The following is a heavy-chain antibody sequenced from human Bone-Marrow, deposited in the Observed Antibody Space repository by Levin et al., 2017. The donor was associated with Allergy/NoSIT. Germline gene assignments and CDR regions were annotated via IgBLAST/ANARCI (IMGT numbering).Heavy chain of an antibody. D-gene: IGHD1-26*01. CDR2: LWYDGSQT. CDR1: GFTFSNYG. V-gene: IGHV3-33*01. J-gene: IGHJ4*02. Sequence: PGGSLRLSCAGSGFTFSNYGINWVRQAPGKGLEWVAGLWYDGSQTYHADSVKGRFAISRDNSKNTVFLQMNSLTVADTAVYYCAREWGKGVAANHYFDYWGQGTLVTVSS. CDR3: AREWGKGVAANHYFDY.